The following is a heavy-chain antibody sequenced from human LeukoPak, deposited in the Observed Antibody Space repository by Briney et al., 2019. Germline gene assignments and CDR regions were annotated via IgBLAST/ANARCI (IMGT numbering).Heavy chain of an antibody. CDR1: GFTFSNYW. D-gene: IGHD3-22*01. Sequence: GGSLRLSCAASGFTFSNYWLTWVRQAPGQGLEWVANIKHDGSHKYYVDSVKGRFTISRDNAKNSVYLQMNSLRVDDTAVYFCASSHDSSGNDWGQGTMVTVSS. J-gene: IGHJ4*02. CDR2: IKHDGSHK. CDR3: ASSHDSSGND. V-gene: IGHV3-7*01.